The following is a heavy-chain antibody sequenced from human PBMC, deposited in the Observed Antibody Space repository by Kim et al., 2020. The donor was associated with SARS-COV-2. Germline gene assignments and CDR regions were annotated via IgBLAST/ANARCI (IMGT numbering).Heavy chain of an antibody. V-gene: IGHV3-33*01. Sequence: YADSVKGRLAISRDNSQNTLYLQMNSLRAEDTAVYYCARDLTGVLGYGMDVWGQGTTVTVSS. D-gene: IGHD7-27*01. J-gene: IGHJ6*02. CDR3: ARDLTGVLGYGMDV.